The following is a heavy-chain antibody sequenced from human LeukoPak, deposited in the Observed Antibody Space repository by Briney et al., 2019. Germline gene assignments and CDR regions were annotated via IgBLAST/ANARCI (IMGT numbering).Heavy chain of an antibody. CDR2: ISGSGGST. D-gene: IGHD3-22*01. CDR1: GFTFSSYA. V-gene: IGHV3-23*01. CDR3: AKDSRGYQDFFDY. J-gene: IGHJ4*02. Sequence: PGGSLRLSCAASGFTFSSYAMSWVRQAPGKGLEWVSAISGSGGSTYYAASVKGRFTISRDNSRNTLYLQMNSLRAEDTAVYYCAKDSRGYQDFFDYWGQGTLVTVSS.